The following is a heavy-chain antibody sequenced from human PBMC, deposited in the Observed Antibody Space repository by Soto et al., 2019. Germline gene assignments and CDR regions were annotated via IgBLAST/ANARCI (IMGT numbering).Heavy chain of an antibody. V-gene: IGHV3-30-3*01. Sequence: GGSLRLSCAASGFTFSSYAMHWVRQAPGKGLEWVAVISYDGSNKYYADSVKGRFTISRDNSKNTLYLQMNSLSAEDTAVYYCASEVQQLLVVWPADYWGQGTLVTVSS. D-gene: IGHD6-19*01. CDR2: ISYDGSNK. CDR1: GFTFSSYA. CDR3: ASEVQQLLVVWPADY. J-gene: IGHJ4*02.